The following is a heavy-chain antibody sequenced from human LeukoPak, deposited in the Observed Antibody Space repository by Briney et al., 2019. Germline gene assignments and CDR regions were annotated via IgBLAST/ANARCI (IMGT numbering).Heavy chain of an antibody. D-gene: IGHD3-3*01. CDR1: GFTFSSYS. V-gene: IGHV3-48*01. CDR3: ARDPESGYHYFDY. CDR2: ISSGSSTT. Sequence: GGSLRLSWAASGFTFSSYSMNWVRQAPGKGLEWVSYISSGSSTTYYADSVKGRFTISKDNAKNSLFLQMNSLRAEDTAVYYCARDPESGYHYFDYWGQGTLVTVS. J-gene: IGHJ4*02.